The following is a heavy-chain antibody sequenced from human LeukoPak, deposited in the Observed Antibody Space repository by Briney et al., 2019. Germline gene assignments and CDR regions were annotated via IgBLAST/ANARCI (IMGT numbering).Heavy chain of an antibody. J-gene: IGHJ4*02. CDR3: ARSARDTEYTNMDS. CDR1: GFTLSTFW. Sequence: GGSVRLSCAASGFTLSTFWMMWLRQAPGKGLEGWANMKQDARERNYVVCVKGRFTISRDHDRNSLYRQMNSLRVEDTAVYYCARSARDTEYTNMDSWGQGTLVTVSS. CDR2: MKQDARER. D-gene: IGHD5-24*01. V-gene: IGHV3-7*02.